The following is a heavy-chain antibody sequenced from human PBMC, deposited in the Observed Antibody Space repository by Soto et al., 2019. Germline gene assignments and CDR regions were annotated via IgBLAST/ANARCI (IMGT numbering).Heavy chain of an antibody. CDR3: ARNSWEYYYFDY. CDR2: IIPIFGTA. J-gene: IGHJ4*02. Sequence: VQLVQSGAEVKQPGSSVKVSCKASGGTFSSYAISWVRQAPGQGLEWMGGIIPIFGTANYAQKFQGRVTITADEPTSTAYMEQSSFRSEDTAVYYCARNSWEYYYFDYGGQGTLVTVS. CDR1: GGTFSSYA. V-gene: IGHV1-69*01. D-gene: IGHD1-26*01.